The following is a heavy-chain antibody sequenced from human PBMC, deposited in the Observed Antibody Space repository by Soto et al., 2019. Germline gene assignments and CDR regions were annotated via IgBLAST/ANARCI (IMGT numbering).Heavy chain of an antibody. Sequence: QVQLVQSGAEVKKPGSSVKVSCKASGGTFSSYAISWVRQAPGQGLEWMGGSIPICGTANYAQKFQGRVTITADESTSTAYMELSSLRSEDTAVYYCARKGPYYYDRITAPRKFDPWGQGTLVTVSS. CDR3: ARKGPYYYDRITAPRKFDP. CDR1: GGTFSSYA. V-gene: IGHV1-69*01. D-gene: IGHD3-22*01. J-gene: IGHJ5*02. CDR2: SIPICGTA.